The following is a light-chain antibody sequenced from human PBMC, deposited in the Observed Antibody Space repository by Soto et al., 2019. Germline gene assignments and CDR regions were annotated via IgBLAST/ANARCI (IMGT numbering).Light chain of an antibody. J-gene: IGKJ2*02. CDR1: QDIKNY. CDR3: QQFGSVPCT. CDR2: DAA. V-gene: IGKV1-33*01. Sequence: IEMTQSPSALSASAGDRVTITCQASQDIKNYVIWYQQKPGRAPKLLIYDAASLGTGVSSRFSGRGSGTHFTLTISSLQPEDVATYYCQQFGSVPCTFGQGTKLEIK.